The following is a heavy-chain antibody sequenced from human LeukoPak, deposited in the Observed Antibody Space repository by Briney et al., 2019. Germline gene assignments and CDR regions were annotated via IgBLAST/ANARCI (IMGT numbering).Heavy chain of an antibody. Sequence: AASVKVSCKASGYTFTGYYMHWVRQAPGQGLEWMGWINPNSGGTNYAQKFQGRVTMTRDTSISTAYMELSRLRSDDTAVYYCATVPVRFFISGDYWGQGTLVTVSS. J-gene: IGHJ4*02. D-gene: IGHD3-3*01. CDR3: ATVPVRFFISGDY. V-gene: IGHV1-2*02. CDR2: INPNSGGT. CDR1: GYTFTGYY.